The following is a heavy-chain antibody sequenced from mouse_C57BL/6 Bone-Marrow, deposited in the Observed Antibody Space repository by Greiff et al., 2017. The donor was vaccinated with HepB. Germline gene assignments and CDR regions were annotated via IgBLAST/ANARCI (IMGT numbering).Heavy chain of an antibody. D-gene: IGHD1-1*01. CDR1: GFSLTSYG. J-gene: IGHJ1*03. Sequence: QVQLKESGPGLVAPSQSLSITCTVSGFSLTSYGVDWVHQPPGKGLEWLGVIWGGGSTNYNSALMSRLSISKDNSKSQVFLKMNSLQTDDTAMYYCAKHGALDYYGSSHWYFDVWGTGTTVTVSS. CDR2: IWGGGST. CDR3: AKHGALDYYGSSHWYFDV. V-gene: IGHV2-9*01.